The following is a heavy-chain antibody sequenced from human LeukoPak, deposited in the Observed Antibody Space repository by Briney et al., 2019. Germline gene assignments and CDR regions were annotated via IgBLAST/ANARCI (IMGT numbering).Heavy chain of an antibody. J-gene: IGHJ4*02. Sequence: GGSLRLSCAASGFTFSTYEMNWVRQAPGKGLEWVSYISSSGTVIYYADSVKGRFTISRDNAKKSLYLQMNSLRAEDTAVYYCAREPTIPYFDYWGQGTLVTVSS. CDR2: ISSSGTVI. CDR3: AREPTIPYFDY. D-gene: IGHD4/OR15-4a*01. CDR1: GFTFSTYE. V-gene: IGHV3-48*03.